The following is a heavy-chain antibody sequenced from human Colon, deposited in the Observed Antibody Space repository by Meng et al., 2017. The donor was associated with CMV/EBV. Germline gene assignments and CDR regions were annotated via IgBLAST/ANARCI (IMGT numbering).Heavy chain of an antibody. CDR2: IIPILGIA. J-gene: IGHJ6*02. CDR3: ARDWVRGGDYYYYGMDV. CDR1: TFSSYT. V-gene: IGHV1-69*04. Sequence: TFSSYTNSWVRQAPGQGIECMGRIIPILGIANYEQKYQGRVTITADKSTSTAYMELSSLRSEDTAVYYCARDWVRGGDYYYYGMDVWGQGTLVTVSS. D-gene: IGHD3-10*01.